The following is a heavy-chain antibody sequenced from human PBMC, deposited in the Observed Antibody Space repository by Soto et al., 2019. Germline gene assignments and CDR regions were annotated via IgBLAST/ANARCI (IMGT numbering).Heavy chain of an antibody. J-gene: IGHJ6*02. V-gene: IGHV1-2*04. CDR2: INPNSGGT. CDR3: AREPLAYCGGDCYLGGMDV. CDR1: GYTFTGYY. D-gene: IGHD2-21*02. Sequence: ASVKVSCKASGYTFTGYYMHWVRQAPGQGLEWMGWINPNSGGTNYAQKFQGWVTMTRDTSISTAYMELSRLRSDDTAVYYCAREPLAYCGGDCYLGGMDVWGQGTTVTVS.